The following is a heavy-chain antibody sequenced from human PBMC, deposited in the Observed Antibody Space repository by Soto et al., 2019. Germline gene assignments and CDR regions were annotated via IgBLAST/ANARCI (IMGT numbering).Heavy chain of an antibody. Sequence: GVLRLSCAASGFTFSSYAISWVRQDPAKGLEWVSGISPSGASTFYTDSVKGRFTISRDNAKNSLYLQMNSLRAEDTAVYYCARGLRYYDILTGYYGFDYWGQGTLVTVSS. CDR3: ARGLRYYDILTGYYGFDY. D-gene: IGHD3-9*01. J-gene: IGHJ4*02. V-gene: IGHV3-23*01. CDR1: GFTFSSYA. CDR2: ISPSGAST.